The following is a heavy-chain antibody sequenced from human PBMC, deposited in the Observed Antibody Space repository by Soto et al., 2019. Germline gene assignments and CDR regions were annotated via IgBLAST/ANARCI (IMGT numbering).Heavy chain of an antibody. CDR1: GGTFSSYA. Sequence: QVQLVQSGAEVKKPGSSVKVSCKASGGTFSSYAISWVRQAPGQGLEWMGGIIPIFGTANYAQKFQGRVTITADESTSTAYMELSSLRSEDTAVYYCARVGYYGSGSFRHLRDVWGQGTTVTVSS. D-gene: IGHD3-10*01. J-gene: IGHJ6*02. CDR3: ARVGYYGSGSFRHLRDV. CDR2: IIPIFGTA. V-gene: IGHV1-69*12.